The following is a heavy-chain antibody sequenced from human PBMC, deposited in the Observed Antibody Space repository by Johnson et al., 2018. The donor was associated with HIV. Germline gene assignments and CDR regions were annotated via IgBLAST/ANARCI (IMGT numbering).Heavy chain of an antibody. CDR3: AREGTAAVMDAFDI. Sequence: QVQLVESGGGVVQPGRSLRLSCAASGFTFSSYGMHWVRQAPGKGLEWVAVISYDGSSKYFADSVKGRFTISRDNSKNTLYLQMNSLRAEDTAVYFCAREGTAAVMDAFDIWGQGTMVTVSS. CDR2: ISYDGSSK. V-gene: IGHV3-30*03. CDR1: GFTFSSYG. J-gene: IGHJ3*02. D-gene: IGHD6-13*01.